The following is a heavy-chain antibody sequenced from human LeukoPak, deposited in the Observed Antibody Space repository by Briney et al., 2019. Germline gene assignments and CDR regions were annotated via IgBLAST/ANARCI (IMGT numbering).Heavy chain of an antibody. J-gene: IGHJ4*02. CDR2: IYYSGSA. Sequence: ASETLSLTCTVSGGSISSTSHYWGWIRQPPGKGLEWIGYIYYSGSAYYNPSLKSRVTISVDTSKNQFSLQLGSVTAADTAVYYCARSGQQLARFDYWGQGTLVTVSS. CDR1: GGSISSTSHY. CDR3: ARSGQQLARFDY. V-gene: IGHV4-39*01. D-gene: IGHD6-13*01.